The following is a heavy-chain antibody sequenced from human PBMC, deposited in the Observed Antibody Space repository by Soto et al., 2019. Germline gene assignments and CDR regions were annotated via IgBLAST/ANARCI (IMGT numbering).Heavy chain of an antibody. Sequence: GGSLRLSCAASGFTFTRYSMNWVRQAPGKGLEWVSSISSTTNYIYYGDSMKGRFTISRDNAKNTLYLQMNSLRAEDTAVYYCARCQIAARVPYYNDYWGQGTLVTVSS. V-gene: IGHV3-21*04. CDR3: ARCQIAARVPYYNDY. J-gene: IGHJ4*02. CDR1: GFTFTRYS. D-gene: IGHD6-13*01. CDR2: ISSTTNYI.